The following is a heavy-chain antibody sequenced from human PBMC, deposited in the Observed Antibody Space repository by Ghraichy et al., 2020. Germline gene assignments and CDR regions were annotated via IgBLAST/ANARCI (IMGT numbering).Heavy chain of an antibody. Sequence: SETLSLTCAVYGGSFSGYYWSWIRQPPGKGLEWIGEINHSGSTNYNPSLKSRVTISVDTSKNQFSLKLSSVTAADTAVYYCARLRRGSSTSSSGGWFDPWGQGTLVTVSS. CDR1: GGSFSGYY. J-gene: IGHJ5*02. CDR3: ARLRRGSSTSSSGGWFDP. D-gene: IGHD2-2*01. CDR2: INHSGST. V-gene: IGHV4-34*01.